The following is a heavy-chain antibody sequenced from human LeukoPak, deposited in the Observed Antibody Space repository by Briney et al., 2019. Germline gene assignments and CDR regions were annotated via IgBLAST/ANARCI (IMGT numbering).Heavy chain of an antibody. CDR2: VSSNGGST. Sequence: GGSLRLSCAASGFTFSVSVMHWVRQAPGKGLEYDLVVSSNGGSTSYANSVKGRFTISRDNSKNTLYLQMGCLRAGHMAVYYWAGDLSGGGLDFWGQGTLVTVSS. J-gene: IGHJ4*02. D-gene: IGHD3-10*01. CDR1: GFTFSVSV. CDR3: AGDLSGGGLDF. V-gene: IGHV3-64*01.